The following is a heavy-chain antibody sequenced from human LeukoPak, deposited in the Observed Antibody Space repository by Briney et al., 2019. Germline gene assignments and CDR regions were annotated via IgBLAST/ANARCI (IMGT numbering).Heavy chain of an antibody. D-gene: IGHD2-15*01. Sequence: SETLSLTCTVSGGSISSYYWSWIRQPPGKGLEWIGYIYYSGSTNYNPSLKSRVTISVDTSKNQFSLKLSSVTAADTAVHYCARWSGVVVVAATPWGFDPWGQGTLVTVSS. CDR2: IYYSGST. J-gene: IGHJ5*02. CDR1: GGSISSYY. CDR3: ARWSGVVVVAATPWGFDP. V-gene: IGHV4-59*01.